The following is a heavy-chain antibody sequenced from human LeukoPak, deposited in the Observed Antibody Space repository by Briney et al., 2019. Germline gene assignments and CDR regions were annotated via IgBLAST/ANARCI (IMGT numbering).Heavy chain of an antibody. CDR3: AKDLGNWNYLIDY. D-gene: IGHD1-7*01. V-gene: IGHV3-9*01. CDR1: GFTFDDYA. J-gene: IGHJ4*02. Sequence: GGSLRLSCAASGFTFDDYAMHWVRQAPGKGLEWVSGISWNSGSIGYADSVKGRFTISRDNAKNSLYLQMNSLRAEDTAVYHCAKDLGNWNYLIDYWGQGTLVTVSS. CDR2: ISWNSGSI.